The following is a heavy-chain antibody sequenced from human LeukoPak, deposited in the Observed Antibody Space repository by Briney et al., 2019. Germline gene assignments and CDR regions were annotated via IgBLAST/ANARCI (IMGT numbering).Heavy chain of an antibody. V-gene: IGHV3-15*01. CDR1: GFTFSNAW. CDR3: TTELGYCSGGSCYSAAFDI. CDR2: IKSKTDGGTT. Sequence: GGSLRLSCAASGFTFSNAWMSWVRQAPGKGLEWVGRIKSKTDGGTTDYAAPVKGRFTISRDDSKSTLYLQMNSLKTEDTAVYYCTTELGYCSGGSCYSAAFDIWGQGTMVTVSS. J-gene: IGHJ3*02. D-gene: IGHD2-15*01.